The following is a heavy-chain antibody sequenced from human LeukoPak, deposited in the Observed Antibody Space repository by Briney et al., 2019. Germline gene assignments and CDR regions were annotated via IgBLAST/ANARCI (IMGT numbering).Heavy chain of an antibody. D-gene: IGHD5-18*01. CDR2: VHHSETA. Sequence: SETLSLTCAVSGGSVTSSGWWSWVRQPPGKGLEWIGEVHHSETARYNPSLGSRVTLSVDKSKNQFFLRLSSVTAADTAIYYCARVDGYSYGPYYFYYPMAVRGQGTTVIVSS. J-gene: IGHJ6*02. CDR3: ARVDGYSYGPYYFYYPMAV. CDR1: GGSVTSSGW. V-gene: IGHV4-4*02.